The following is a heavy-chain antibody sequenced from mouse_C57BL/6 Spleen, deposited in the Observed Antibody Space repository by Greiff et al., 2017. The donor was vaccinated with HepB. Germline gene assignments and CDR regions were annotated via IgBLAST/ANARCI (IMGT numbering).Heavy chain of an antibody. Sequence: QVQLQQSGPELEKPGASVKISCKASGYAFSSSWMNWVKQRPGKGLEWIGRIYPGDGDTNYNGKFKGKATLTADKSSSTAYMQLSSLTSEDSAVYFCARRGNYYGSSYQYYFDYWGQGTTLTVSS. CDR2: IYPGDGDT. D-gene: IGHD1-1*01. V-gene: IGHV1-82*01. CDR1: GYAFSSSW. CDR3: ARRGNYYGSSYQYYFDY. J-gene: IGHJ2*01.